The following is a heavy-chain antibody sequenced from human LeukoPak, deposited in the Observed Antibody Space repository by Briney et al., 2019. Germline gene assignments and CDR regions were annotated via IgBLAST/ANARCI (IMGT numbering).Heavy chain of an antibody. J-gene: IGHJ4*02. Sequence: GGSLRLSCGASGFTFSSYWMHWVRQAPGKGLVWVSRINNDGSSTSYADSVQGRFTISRDNAKNTLYLQMNSLRAEDTALYYCARDGRGLRYFDWLTYDYWGQGTLVTVSS. CDR1: GFTFSSYW. CDR3: ARDGRGLRYFDWLTYDY. D-gene: IGHD3-9*01. CDR2: INNDGSST. V-gene: IGHV3-74*01.